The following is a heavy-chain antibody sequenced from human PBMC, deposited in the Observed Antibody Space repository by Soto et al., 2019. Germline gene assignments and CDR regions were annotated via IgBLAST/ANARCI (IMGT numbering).Heavy chain of an antibody. Sequence: QVQLQESGPGLVKPSETLSLNCTVSGDSSSRFYWSWVRQSAGKGLEWIGRIYTSGSTTYNPSLQSRVTMSLDTSKKILSLKMTSGTAADTAVYYCARDSVAGAMDVWGQGTTVTVSS. CDR1: GDSSSRFY. CDR3: ARDSVAGAMDV. D-gene: IGHD6-19*01. CDR2: IYTSGST. J-gene: IGHJ6*02. V-gene: IGHV4-4*07.